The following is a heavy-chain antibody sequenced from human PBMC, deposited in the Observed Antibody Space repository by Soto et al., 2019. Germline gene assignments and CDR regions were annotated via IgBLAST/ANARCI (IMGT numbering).Heavy chain of an antibody. Sequence: GGSLRLSCAASGFTFSSYAMSWVRQAPGKGLEWVSAISGSGGSTYYADSVKGRFTISRDNSKNTLYLQMNSLRAEDTAVYYCAKGISMVRGVSRFDPWGQGTLVTVSS. J-gene: IGHJ5*02. CDR1: GFTFSSYA. V-gene: IGHV3-23*01. CDR2: ISGSGGST. CDR3: AKGISMVRGVSRFDP. D-gene: IGHD3-10*01.